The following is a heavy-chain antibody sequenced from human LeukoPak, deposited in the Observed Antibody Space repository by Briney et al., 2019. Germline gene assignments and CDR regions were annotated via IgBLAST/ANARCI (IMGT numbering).Heavy chain of an antibody. Sequence: GGSLRLSCAASGFTFSSYGMHWVRQAPGKGLEWVAFIRYDGSNKYYADSVKGRFTISRDNAKNTLYLQMNSLRAEDTAVYYCASDFTGRYDFWGQGTLVTVSS. D-gene: IGHD3-9*01. J-gene: IGHJ4*02. CDR3: ASDFTGRYDF. V-gene: IGHV3-30*02. CDR2: IRYDGSNK. CDR1: GFTFSSYG.